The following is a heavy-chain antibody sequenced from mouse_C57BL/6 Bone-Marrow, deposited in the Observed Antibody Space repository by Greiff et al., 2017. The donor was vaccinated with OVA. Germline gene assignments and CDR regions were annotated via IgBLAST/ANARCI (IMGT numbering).Heavy chain of an antibody. CDR3: ARNYYGSSYWYSDV. D-gene: IGHD1-1*01. CDR1: GYSFTDYN. CDR2: INPNYGTT. J-gene: IGHJ1*03. V-gene: IGHV1-39*01. Sequence: VQLKQSGPELVKPGASVKISCKASGYSFTDYNMNWVKQSNGKSLEWIGVINPNYGTTSYNQKFKGKATLTVDQSSSTAYMQLNSLTSEDSAVYYCARNYYGSSYWYSDVWGTGTTVTVSS.